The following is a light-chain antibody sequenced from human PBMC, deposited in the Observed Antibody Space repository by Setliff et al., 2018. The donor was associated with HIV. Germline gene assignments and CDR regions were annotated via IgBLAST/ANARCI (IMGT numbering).Light chain of an antibody. V-gene: IGLV1-44*01. CDR2: RNN. CDR1: SSNIGSNT. CDR3: AAWDDSLNGFYV. J-gene: IGLJ1*01. Sequence: QSVLTQPPSPSGTPGQRVTISCSGSSSNIGSNTVNWYQQLPGTAPKLLIYRNNQRPSGVPDRFSGSKSGTSASLAISGLQSEDEADYYCAAWDDSLNGFYVFGTGTKVTVL.